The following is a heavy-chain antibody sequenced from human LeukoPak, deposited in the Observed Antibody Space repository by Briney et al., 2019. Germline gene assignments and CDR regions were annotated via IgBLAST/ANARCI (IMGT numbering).Heavy chain of an antibody. CDR3: ARDTHYYDSSGSV. J-gene: IGHJ4*02. V-gene: IGHV4-31*03. CDR2: IYYSGST. Sequence: SETLSLTCTVSGGSISSGGYYWSWIRQHPGKGLEWIGYIYYSGSTYYNPFLKSRVTISVDTSKNQFSLKLSSVTAADTAVYYCARDTHYYDSSGSVWGQGTLVTVSS. D-gene: IGHD3-22*01. CDR1: GGSISSGGYY.